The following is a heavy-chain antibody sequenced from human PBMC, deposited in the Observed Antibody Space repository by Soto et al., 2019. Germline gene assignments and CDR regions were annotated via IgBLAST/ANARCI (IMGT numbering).Heavy chain of an antibody. V-gene: IGHV4-59*08. D-gene: IGHD7-27*01. CDR1: GDSISTDY. CDR3: AKNWNWGSLVH. J-gene: IGHJ4*02. Sequence: QVHLQESGPGLVKASETLSLTCTVSGDSISTDYWSWIRQSPGKGLEWIGFIYYGGSTNYNPSLESRVTISVDTPKNQFSLKLSSVTAADTAVYYCAKNWNWGSLVHWGQGTLVTVSS. CDR2: IYYGGST.